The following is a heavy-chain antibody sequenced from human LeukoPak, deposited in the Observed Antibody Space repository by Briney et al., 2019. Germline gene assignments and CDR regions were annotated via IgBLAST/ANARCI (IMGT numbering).Heavy chain of an antibody. CDR2: IRNKGRGGTT. J-gene: IGHJ4*02. CDR3: TSVSAGLVEY. V-gene: IGHV3-72*01. CDR1: GFDFSEHY. D-gene: IGHD3-16*01. Sequence: PGGSLRLSCAASGFDFSEHYMDWFRQAPGKGLEWVGRIRNKGRGGTTEYAASVRGRFTISRDDSRNSLFLQMSSLKTEDTAVCYCTSVSAGLVEYWGQGTLVTVSS.